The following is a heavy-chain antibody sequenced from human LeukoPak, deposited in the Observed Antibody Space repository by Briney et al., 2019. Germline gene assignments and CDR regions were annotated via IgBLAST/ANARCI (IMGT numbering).Heavy chain of an antibody. CDR2: INPNSGGT. CDR1: GYTFTGYY. D-gene: IGHD6-6*01. V-gene: IGHV1-2*06. J-gene: IGHJ4*02. CDR3: ARFFAQKNSSSSWGYYFDY. Sequence: ASVKVSCKASGYTFTGYYMHWVRQAPGQGLEWMGRINPNSGGTNCAQKFQGRVTMTRDTSISTAYMELSRLRSDDTAVYYCARFFAQKNSSSSWGYYFDYWGQGTLVTVSS.